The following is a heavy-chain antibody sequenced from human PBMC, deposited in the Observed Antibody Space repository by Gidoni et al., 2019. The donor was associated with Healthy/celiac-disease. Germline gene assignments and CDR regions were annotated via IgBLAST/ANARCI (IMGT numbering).Heavy chain of an antibody. J-gene: IGHJ4*02. CDR2: IGYDGSNK. Sequence: QVQLVESGGGVVQPGGSLRLSCAASGFTFSSYGMHWVRQAPGKGLEWVAFIGYDGSNKYYADSVKGRFTISRDNSKNTLYLQMNSLRAEDTAVYYCAKDLGGFWSGYSIDYWGQGTLVTVSS. CDR1: GFTFSSYG. CDR3: AKDLGGFWSGYSIDY. V-gene: IGHV3-30*02. D-gene: IGHD3-3*01.